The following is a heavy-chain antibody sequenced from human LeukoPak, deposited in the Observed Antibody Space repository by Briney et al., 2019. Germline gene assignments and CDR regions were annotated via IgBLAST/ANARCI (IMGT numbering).Heavy chain of an antibody. CDR1: GGTFSSYA. V-gene: IGHV1-69*04. Sequence: ASVKVSCKASGGTFSSYAISWVRQAPGQRLEWMGRIIPILGIANYAQKFQGRVTITADKSTSTAYMELSSLRSEDTAVYYCASYTGLKLLWFGEAWGYNWFDPWGQGTLVTVSS. J-gene: IGHJ5*02. D-gene: IGHD3-10*01. CDR2: IIPILGIA. CDR3: ASYTGLKLLWFGEAWGYNWFDP.